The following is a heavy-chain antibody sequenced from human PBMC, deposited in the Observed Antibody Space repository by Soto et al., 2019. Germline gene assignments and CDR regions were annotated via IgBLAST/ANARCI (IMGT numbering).Heavy chain of an antibody. CDR3: ARDRSRVHYGMDV. Sequence: NPSETLSLTCTVSGGSIGSYYWSWVRRPPGKGLEWIGYIDYRGTTKYNPSLRSRVTMSVDTSKSRFSLRLTSVSAADTAVYYCARDRSRVHYGMDVWGLGTTVTVSS. J-gene: IGHJ6*02. V-gene: IGHV4-59*01. CDR1: GGSIGSYY. CDR2: IDYRGTT. D-gene: IGHD3-16*02.